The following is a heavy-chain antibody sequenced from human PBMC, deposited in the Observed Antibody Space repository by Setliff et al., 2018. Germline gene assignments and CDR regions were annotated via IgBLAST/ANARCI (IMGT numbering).Heavy chain of an antibody. Sequence: PSETLSLTCTVSDGSISSHYWSWIRQPPGKGLEWIGSIYYSGSTNYNPSLKSRVTISVDTSKNQFSLKLSSVTAADTAVYYCARDHRTTVTTTYDYWGQGTLVTVSS. CDR3: ARDHRTTVTTTYDY. V-gene: IGHV4-59*11. D-gene: IGHD4-4*01. CDR1: DGSISSHY. CDR2: IYYSGST. J-gene: IGHJ4*02.